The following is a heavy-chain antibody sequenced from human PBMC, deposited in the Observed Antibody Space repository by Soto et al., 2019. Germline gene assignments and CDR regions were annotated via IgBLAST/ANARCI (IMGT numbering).Heavy chain of an antibody. V-gene: IGHV1-3*01. CDR3: AREHDFWIGYSIDY. CDR2: MNAGNGNT. CDR1: GYTFTDYA. Sequence: ASVTVSCQASGYTFTDYAIQWVRQAPGQRLEWMGWMNAGNGNTKYSQKFRGRVTITRDTSASTAYIGLSSLRSEDTAVYYCAREHDFWIGYSIDYWGQGTLVTVSS. J-gene: IGHJ4*02. D-gene: IGHD3-3*01.